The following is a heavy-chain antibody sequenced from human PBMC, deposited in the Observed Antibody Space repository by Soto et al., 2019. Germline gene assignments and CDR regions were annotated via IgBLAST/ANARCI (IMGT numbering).Heavy chain of an antibody. D-gene: IGHD4-17*01. J-gene: IGHJ4*02. CDR1: GGSISSSNW. CDR3: ARAYGYYFDY. Sequence: SETLSLTCAVSGGSISSSNWWSWVRQPPGKGLEWIGEINHSGSTNYNPSLKSRVTISVDTPKNQFSLKLSSVTAADTAVYYCARAYGYYFDYWGQGTLVTVSS. V-gene: IGHV4-4*02. CDR2: INHSGST.